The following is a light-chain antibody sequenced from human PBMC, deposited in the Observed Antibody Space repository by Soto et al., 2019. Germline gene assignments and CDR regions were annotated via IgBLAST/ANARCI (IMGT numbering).Light chain of an antibody. J-gene: IGKJ1*01. CDR2: GAS. V-gene: IGKV3-20*01. CDR1: QSIGSSY. Sequence: EVVLTQSPGTLSLSPGERATLSCRASQSIGSSYLAWYQQKPGQAPRLLIYGASSRATGIQDRFSGGGSGTDFSLTIRRLDPEDFAVYYCQQYSSSPITFGQGTKVDIK. CDR3: QQYSSSPIT.